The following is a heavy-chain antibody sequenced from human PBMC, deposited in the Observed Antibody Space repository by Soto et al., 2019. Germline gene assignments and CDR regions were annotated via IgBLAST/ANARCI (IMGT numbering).Heavy chain of an antibody. CDR2: IYHSGST. D-gene: IGHD2-15*01. J-gene: IGHJ4*02. CDR1: GGSISSGGYS. CDR3: ARRQVVPAQH. V-gene: IGHV4-30-2*01. Sequence: QLQLQESGSGLVKPSQTLSLTCAVSGGSISSGGYSWSWIRQPPGKGLEWIGYIYHSGSTYYNPSLTSRLPISVDRPKNPFSLKLSSVTAGDTAVYYCARRQVVPAQHWGQGTLVTVSS.